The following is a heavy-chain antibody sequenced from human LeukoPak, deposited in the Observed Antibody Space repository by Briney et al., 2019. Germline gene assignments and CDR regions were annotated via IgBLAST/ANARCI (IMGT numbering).Heavy chain of an antibody. CDR1: GGSMSSTIYY. J-gene: IGHJ5*02. V-gene: IGHV4-39*01. CDR2: ISYSGST. Sequence: SETLSLTCTVSGGSMSSTIYYWGWIRQPPGKGLGWIGSISYSGSTYYNPSLKSRVTISVDTSKSQFSLKLTSVTAADTAVYYCVSHYDSGAYSMWGWFDPWGQGTLVTVSS. D-gene: IGHD3-22*01. CDR3: VSHYDSGAYSMWGWFDP.